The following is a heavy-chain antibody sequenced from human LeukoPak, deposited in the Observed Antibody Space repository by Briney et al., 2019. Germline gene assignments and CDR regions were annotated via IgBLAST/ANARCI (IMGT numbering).Heavy chain of an antibody. Sequence: PGGSPRLSCAASGFTFSSYAMSWVRQAPGKGLEWVSAISGSGGSTHYADSVKGRFTISRDNSKNTLYLQMNSLRAEDTAVYYCAKNWVASSWFNWFDPWGQRTLVTVSS. V-gene: IGHV3-23*01. CDR2: ISGSGGST. CDR1: GFTFSSYA. CDR3: AKNWVASSWFNWFDP. D-gene: IGHD6-13*01. J-gene: IGHJ5*02.